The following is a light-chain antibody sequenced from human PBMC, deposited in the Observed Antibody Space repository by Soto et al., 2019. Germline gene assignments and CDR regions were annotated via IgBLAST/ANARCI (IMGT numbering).Light chain of an antibody. Sequence: EIVVAPFPNNLSFSLGEKATLSCGASQSVSSSYLAWYQQKPGLAPRLLIYDASSRATGIPDRFSGTGSETDFTLTINRLEPEDFAVYYCQQYENSPITFGQGTRLEIK. V-gene: IGKV3D-20*01. CDR1: QSVSSSY. CDR2: DAS. CDR3: QQYENSPIT. J-gene: IGKJ5*01.